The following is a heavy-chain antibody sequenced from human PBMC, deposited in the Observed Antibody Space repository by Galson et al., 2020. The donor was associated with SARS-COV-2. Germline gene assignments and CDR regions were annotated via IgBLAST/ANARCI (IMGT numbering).Heavy chain of an antibody. V-gene: IGHV3-21*01. CDR3: ARDHESPGSYSFDY. D-gene: IGHD3-10*01. J-gene: IGHJ4*02. Sequence: NSGGSLSLSCAASGFTFSSYSMNWVRQAPGKGLEWVPSISSSSSYIYYADSVKGRFTISRDNAKNSLYLQMNSLRAEDTAVYYCARDHESPGSYSFDYWGQGTLVTVSS. CDR1: GFTFSSYS. CDR2: ISSSSSYI.